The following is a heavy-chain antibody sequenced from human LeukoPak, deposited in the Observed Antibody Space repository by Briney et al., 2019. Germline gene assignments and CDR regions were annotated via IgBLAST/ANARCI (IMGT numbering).Heavy chain of an antibody. CDR3: ARGRDYSNRDLDY. D-gene: IGHD4-11*01. J-gene: IGHJ4*02. Sequence: PGGSLRLSCAASGFTFSRYSMKWVREARGEGVEWVSSIRSSRSDIYYADSVKGRVNIYRDNAKNSLYLQMNSLRAEDTAVYYCARGRDYSNRDLDYWGQGTLVTVSS. CDR2: IRSSRSDI. V-gene: IGHV3-21*01. CDR1: GFTFSRYS.